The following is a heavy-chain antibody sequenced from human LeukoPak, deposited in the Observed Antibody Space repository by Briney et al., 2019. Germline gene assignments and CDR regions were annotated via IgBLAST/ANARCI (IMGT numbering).Heavy chain of an antibody. CDR1: GFTFTSYW. V-gene: IGHV3-7*01. J-gene: IGHJ4*02. CDR3: ARDPSRGYNYAYGDY. CDR2: INQDLSET. D-gene: IGHD5-18*01. Sequence: PGRSLRLSCAASGFTFTSYWMSWVRQAPGKGPEWVAHINQDLSETYYVDSVRGRFSIARDNAKNSVYLQMNGLRAEDTAVYHCARDPSRGYNYAYGDYWGQGTLVTVSS.